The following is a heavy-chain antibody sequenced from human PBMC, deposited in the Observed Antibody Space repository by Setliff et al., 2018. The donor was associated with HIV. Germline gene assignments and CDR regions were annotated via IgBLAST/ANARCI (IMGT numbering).Heavy chain of an antibody. J-gene: IGHJ5*02. CDR3: ARERSSTLRWFDP. V-gene: IGHV1-2*02. CDR2: INPYSGGT. D-gene: IGHD6-13*01. CDR1: GYTFSDYY. Sequence: ASVKVSCKASGYTFSDYYMHWVRQAPGQGLEWIGWINPYSGGTNYERKFQGRVTMTRDTPISTAYMELSRLRSDDTAVYYCARERSSTLRWFDPWGQGTLVTVSS.